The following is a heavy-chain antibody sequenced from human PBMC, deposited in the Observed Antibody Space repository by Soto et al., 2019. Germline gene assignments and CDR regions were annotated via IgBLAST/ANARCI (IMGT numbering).Heavy chain of an antibody. CDR3: ATGLHTYYYDTSGYYPFDY. CDR2: IIPIFGTA. V-gene: IGHV1-69*06. Sequence: SVKVSCKASGGTFSSYAISWVRQAPGQGLEWMGGIIPIFGTANYAQKFQGRVTITADKSTSTAYMELSSLRSEDTAVYYCATGLHTYYYDTSGYYPFDYWGQGTLVTVSS. D-gene: IGHD3-22*01. J-gene: IGHJ4*02. CDR1: GGTFSSYA.